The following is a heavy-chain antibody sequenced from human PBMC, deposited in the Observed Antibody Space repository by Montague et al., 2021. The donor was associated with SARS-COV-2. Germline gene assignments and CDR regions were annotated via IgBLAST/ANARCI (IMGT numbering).Heavy chain of an antibody. CDR3: ARFPTSYYYASKAAPATTGAFDF. V-gene: IGHV4-39*01. D-gene: IGHD3-22*01. CDR1: GGSISSSGYY. Sequence: SETLSLTCTVSGGSISSSGYYWGWIRQPPGKGLEWIGSIYYSGSTYYNPSLKSRVTISVDPSKNQFSLTLSSVTAADTAVYYCARFPTSYYYASKAAPATTGAFDFWGQGTMVTVSS. J-gene: IGHJ3*01. CDR2: IYYSGST.